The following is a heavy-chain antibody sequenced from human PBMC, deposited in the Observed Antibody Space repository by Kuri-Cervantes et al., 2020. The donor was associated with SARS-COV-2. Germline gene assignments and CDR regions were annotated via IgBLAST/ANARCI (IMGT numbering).Heavy chain of an antibody. Sequence: LSLTCAASGFTFSSYAMSWVRQAPGKGLEWVSYISGSSSRIYYADSVKGRFTISRDYAKNSVYLQMRSLRAEDTAVYYCARDEDYAFDYWGQGTLVTVSS. V-gene: IGHV3-48*01. CDR1: GFTFSSYA. CDR2: ISGSSSRI. CDR3: ARDEDYAFDY. J-gene: IGHJ4*02. D-gene: IGHD4-17*01.